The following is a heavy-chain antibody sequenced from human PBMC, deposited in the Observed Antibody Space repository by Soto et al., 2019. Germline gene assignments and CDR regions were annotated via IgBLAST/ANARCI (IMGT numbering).Heavy chain of an antibody. CDR3: ARVNLYCSGGSCSHY. CDR2: ISSSSSYI. J-gene: IGHJ4*02. D-gene: IGHD2-15*01. Sequence: EVQLVESGGGLVKPGGSLRLSCAASGFTFSSYSMNWVRQAPGKGLEWVSSISSSSSYIYYADSVKGRFTISRDNAKNSLYLQMNSRRAEDTAVYYCARVNLYCSGGSCSHYWGQGTLVTVSS. CDR1: GFTFSSYS. V-gene: IGHV3-21*01.